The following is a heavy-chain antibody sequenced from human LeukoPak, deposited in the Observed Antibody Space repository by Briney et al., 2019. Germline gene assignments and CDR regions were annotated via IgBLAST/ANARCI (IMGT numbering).Heavy chain of an antibody. CDR1: GDSMSSGSSY. D-gene: IGHD3-3*01. CDR3: ARDLTIFPYNWFDP. CDR2: IYTSGST. V-gene: IGHV4-61*02. J-gene: IGHJ5*02. Sequence: PSETLSLTCTVSGDSMSSGSSYWSWIRQPAGTGLEWMGRIYTSGSTIYNPSLKSRVTISVDTSKNQFSLNLSSVTVADTAVYYCARDLTIFPYNWFDPWGQGTLVTVSS.